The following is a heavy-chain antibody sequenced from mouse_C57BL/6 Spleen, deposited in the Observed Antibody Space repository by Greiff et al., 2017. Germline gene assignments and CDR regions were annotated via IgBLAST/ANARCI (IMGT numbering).Heavy chain of an antibody. V-gene: IGHV1-82*01. D-gene: IGHD1-1*01. J-gene: IGHJ2*01. Sequence: QVQLQQSGPELVKPGASVKISCKASGYAFSSSWMNWVKQRPGKGLEWIGRIYPGDGDTNYNGKFKGKATLTADKSSSTAYMQLSSLTSEDSAVYFCARSLYYYGSSDFDYWGQGTTLTVSS. CDR1: GYAFSSSW. CDR2: IYPGDGDT. CDR3: ARSLYYYGSSDFDY.